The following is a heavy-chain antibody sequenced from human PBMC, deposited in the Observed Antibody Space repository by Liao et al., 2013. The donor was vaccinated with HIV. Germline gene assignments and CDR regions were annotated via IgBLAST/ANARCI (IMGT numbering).Heavy chain of an antibody. CDR3: ASERAAAVAEYVQH. CDR1: GASINNYY. V-gene: IGHV4-4*07. CDR2: IYSSGST. Sequence: QVQLQESGPGLVKPSETLSLTCTVSGASINNYYWSWIRQPAGKGLEWIGHIYSSGSTKYNPSLKSPVSMSVDTSKNQFSLRLRSVTASDTAVYFCASERAAAVAEYVQHWGQGTLVTVSS. J-gene: IGHJ1*01. D-gene: IGHD6-13*01.